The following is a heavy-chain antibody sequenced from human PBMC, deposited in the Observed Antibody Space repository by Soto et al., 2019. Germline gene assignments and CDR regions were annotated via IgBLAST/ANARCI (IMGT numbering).Heavy chain of an antibody. CDR1: GFTFSSFD. V-gene: IGHV3-21*06. CDR2: IHRASTYI. Sequence: GVSLRLSWATSGFTFSSFDMDWVRQAPGKGLEWVSSIHRASTYIYYADSVRGRFTISRDNAKSSLYLQMNSLTVEDTAVYYCARRAVTTYHFFDYWGKGALVTVSS. J-gene: IGHJ4*02. D-gene: IGHD4-17*01. CDR3: ARRAVTTYHFFDY.